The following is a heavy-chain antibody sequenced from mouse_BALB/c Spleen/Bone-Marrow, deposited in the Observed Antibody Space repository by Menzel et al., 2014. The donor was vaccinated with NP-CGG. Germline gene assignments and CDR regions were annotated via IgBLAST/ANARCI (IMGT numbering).Heavy chain of an antibody. D-gene: IGHD2-4*01. V-gene: IGHV10-1*02. CDR1: GFTFNTYA. CDR3: VRQNYDYAWFAY. CDR2: IRSKSNNYAT. Sequence: EVKLEESGGGLVQPKGSLKLSCAASGFTFNTYAMNWVRQAPGKGLEWVARIRSKSNNYATYYADSVKDRFTTSRDDSQSMLYLQMNNLKTEDTAMYYCVRQNYDYAWFAYWGQGTLVTVSA. J-gene: IGHJ3*01.